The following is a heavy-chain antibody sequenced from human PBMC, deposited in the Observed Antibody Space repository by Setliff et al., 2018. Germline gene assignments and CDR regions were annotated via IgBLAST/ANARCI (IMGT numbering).Heavy chain of an antibody. CDR1: GASISSGSHY. D-gene: IGHD2-15*01. V-gene: IGHV4-61*09. CDR2: VYSTGST. Sequence: PSETLSLTCNVSGASISSGSHYWSWIRQSAGEKPTWIGHVYSTGSTNYNPSFESRVSISVDKSNNQFSLKMTSVTAADTAVYYCASAAAGYCSGRSCYAKLYFDYWGQGTPVTVSS. CDR3: ASAAAGYCSGRSCYAKLYFDY. J-gene: IGHJ4*02.